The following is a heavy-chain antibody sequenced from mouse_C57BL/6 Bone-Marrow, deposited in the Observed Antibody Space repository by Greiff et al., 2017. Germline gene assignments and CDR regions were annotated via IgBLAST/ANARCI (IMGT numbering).Heavy chain of an antibody. D-gene: IGHD1-1*02. CDR2: IDPENGDT. CDR3: TTGGYWYFDV. CDR1: GFNIKDDY. Sequence: EVQLQQSGAELVRPGASVKLSCTASGFNIKDDYMHWVKQRPEQGLEWIGWIDPENGDTEYASKFQGKATITADTSSHTAYLQLSSLTSEDTAVYYCTTGGYWYFDVWGTGTTVTVSS. J-gene: IGHJ1*03. V-gene: IGHV14-4*01.